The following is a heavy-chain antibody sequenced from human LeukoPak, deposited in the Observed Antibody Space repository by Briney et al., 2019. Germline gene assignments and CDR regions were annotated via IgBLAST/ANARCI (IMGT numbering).Heavy chain of an antibody. CDR2: FDPEDGET. J-gene: IGHJ4*02. CDR1: GYTLTELS. Sequence: ASVKVSCKVSGYTLTELSMHWVRQAPGKGLEWMGGFDPEDGETIYAQKFQGRVIITRDTSASTAYMELSSLRSEDTAVYYCSSINYNSRELDFWGQGTLVTVSS. CDR3: SSINYNSRELDF. D-gene: IGHD5-24*01. V-gene: IGHV1-24*01.